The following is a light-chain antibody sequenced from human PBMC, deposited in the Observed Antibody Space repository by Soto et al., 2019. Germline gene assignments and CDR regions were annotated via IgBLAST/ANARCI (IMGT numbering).Light chain of an antibody. CDR2: DAS. J-gene: IGKJ5*01. V-gene: IGKV3D-20*01. CDR1: QSVSSSY. CDR3: QQYGSSPPIT. Sequence: EIVLPQSPAPLSLSPGERATLSCGARQSVSSSYLAWYQQKPGLAPRLLIYDASSRATGIPDRFSGSGSGTDFPLTISRLEPEDFAVYYCQQYGSSPPITFGQGTRLEIK.